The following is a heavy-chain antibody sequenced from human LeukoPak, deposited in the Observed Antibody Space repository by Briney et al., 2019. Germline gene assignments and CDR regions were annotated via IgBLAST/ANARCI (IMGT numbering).Heavy chain of an antibody. CDR3: ARGYALYSGRYIDFDY. CDR1: GYTFTGHY. V-gene: IGHV1-2*02. CDR2: INPNNGGT. Sequence: GASVKVPCKACGYTFTGHYMHWVRQAPGQGLEWMGWINPNNGGTNYAQKFQGRVTMTRDTSISTAYRELSRLRSDDTAVYYCARGYALYSGRYIDFDYWGQGTLVTVSS. J-gene: IGHJ4*02. D-gene: IGHD1-26*01.